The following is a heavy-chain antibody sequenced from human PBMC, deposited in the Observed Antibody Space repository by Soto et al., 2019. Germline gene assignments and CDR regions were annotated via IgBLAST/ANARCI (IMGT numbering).Heavy chain of an antibody. J-gene: IGHJ5*02. CDR3: AKSLRTTAATGYWFDP. CDR2: VTGSGST. CDR1: GLTLSNYA. V-gene: IGHV3-23*01. Sequence: EVQVLASGGGLVQPGGSLRLSCIASGLTLSNYAMTWVRQAPGRGQEWVSTVTGSGSTYYADSVKGRFTIFRDNSKNILYLQMNSLRAEDTAIYYCAKSLRTTAATGYWFDPWGQGSQVTVSS. D-gene: IGHD4-17*01.